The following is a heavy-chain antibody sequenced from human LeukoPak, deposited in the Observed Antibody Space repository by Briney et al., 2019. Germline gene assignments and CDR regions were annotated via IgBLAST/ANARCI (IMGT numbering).Heavy chain of an antibody. CDR2: MNPNSGNT. D-gene: IGHD3-3*01. V-gene: IGHV1-8*01. CDR3: ARHNVLRFLEWLLPEYYYGMDV. J-gene: IGHJ6*02. Sequence: ASVKVSCKASGYTFTSYDIYWVRQATGQGLEWIGWMNPNSGNTGYAQKFQGRVTMTRNTSISTAYMELSSLRSEDTAVYYCARHNVLRFLEWLLPEYYYGMDVWGQGTTVTVSS. CDR1: GYTFTSYD.